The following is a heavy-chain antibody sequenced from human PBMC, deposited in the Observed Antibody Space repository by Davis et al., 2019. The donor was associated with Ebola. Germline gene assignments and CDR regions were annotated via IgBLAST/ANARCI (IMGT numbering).Heavy chain of an antibody. CDR1: GFTFSSYG. CDR3: ARGSGYSSGWKDY. V-gene: IGHV3-33*01. D-gene: IGHD6-19*01. CDR2: IWYDGSNK. Sequence: GGSLRLSCAASGFTFSSYGMHWVRQAPGKGLEWVAVIWYDGSNKYYADSVKGRFTLSRDNSKTTLYLQMNSLRAEDTAVYYCARGSGYSSGWKDYWGQGTLVTVSS. J-gene: IGHJ4*02.